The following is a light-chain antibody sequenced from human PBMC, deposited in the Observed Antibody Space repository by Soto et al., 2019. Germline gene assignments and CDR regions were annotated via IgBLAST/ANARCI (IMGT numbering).Light chain of an antibody. Sequence: EIVMTQSPATLSVSPGERATLSCRASQSVSSNLAWYQQKPGQAPRLLIYDASNRATGIPARFSGSGSGTDFTLTISRLEPEDFAVYYCQQYGSSPRRGTFGGGTKVDIK. CDR1: QSVSSN. J-gene: IGKJ4*01. CDR3: QQYGSSPRRGT. V-gene: IGKV3-20*01. CDR2: DAS.